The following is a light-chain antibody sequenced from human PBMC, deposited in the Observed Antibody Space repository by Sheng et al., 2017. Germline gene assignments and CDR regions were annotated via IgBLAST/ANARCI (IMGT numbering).Light chain of an antibody. J-gene: IGKJ4*01. CDR1: QSVSSN. Sequence: EMVMTQSPATLSVSPGERATLSCRASQSVSSNLAWYQQKPGQAPRLLIYGAFTRATGVPARFSGSASGTEFTLTISSLQSEDFAVYYCQQYNNWPLAFGGGTEGGDQT. V-gene: IGKV3D-15*01. CDR2: GAF. CDR3: QQYNNWPLA.